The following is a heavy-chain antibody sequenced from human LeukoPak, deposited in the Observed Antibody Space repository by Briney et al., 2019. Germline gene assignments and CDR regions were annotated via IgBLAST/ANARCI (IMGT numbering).Heavy chain of an antibody. J-gene: IGHJ5*02. CDR2: IYYSGGT. D-gene: IGHD6-13*01. V-gene: IGHV4-31*03. CDR3: ARDIAAAENWFDP. CDR1: GGSISSGGYY. Sequence: SETLSLTCTVSGGSISSGGYYWSWIRQHPGKGLEWIGYIYYSGGTYYDPSLKSRVTISVDTSKNQFSLKLSSVTAADTAVYYCARDIAAAENWFDPWGQGTLVTVSS.